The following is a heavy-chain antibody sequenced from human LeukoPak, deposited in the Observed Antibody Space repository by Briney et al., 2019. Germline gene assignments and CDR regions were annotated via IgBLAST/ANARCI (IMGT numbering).Heavy chain of an antibody. CDR2: ISAGTDVI. J-gene: IGHJ3*02. Sequence: GGSLRLSCEAAGFSFRDYPMGWVRRASGKRLEWVSGISAGTDVIFYADPVKGRFTISRDNSKNTLYLQMNSLRAEDSAEYYCAKSLLTTATGTGRAFDIWGQGTMVTVSA. CDR3: AKSLLTTATGTGRAFDI. V-gene: IGHV3-23*01. D-gene: IGHD1-1*01. CDR1: GFSFRDYP.